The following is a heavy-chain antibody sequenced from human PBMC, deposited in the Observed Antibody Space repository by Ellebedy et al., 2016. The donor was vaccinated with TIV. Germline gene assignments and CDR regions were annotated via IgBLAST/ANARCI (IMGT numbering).Heavy chain of an antibody. CDR2: IYYTGST. CDR1: GGSITTFY. Sequence: SETLSLXCSVSGGSITTFYWSWLRQPPGKGLEWIGYIYYTGSTNYNPSLKSRVTISVDTSKNHFSLKLNSVTAADTAVYYCARHGSFIRNTGTYYYGMDVWGQGTTVTVSS. CDR3: ARHGSFIRNTGTYYYGMDV. D-gene: IGHD3-10*01. J-gene: IGHJ6*02. V-gene: IGHV4-59*08.